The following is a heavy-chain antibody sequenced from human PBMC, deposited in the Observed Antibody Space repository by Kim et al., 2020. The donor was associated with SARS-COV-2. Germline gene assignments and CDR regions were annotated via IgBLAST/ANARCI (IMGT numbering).Heavy chain of an antibody. V-gene: IGHV4-4*02. D-gene: IGHD6-13*01. J-gene: IGHJ3*02. CDR1: GGSISSNNW. CDR3: AREQIGYSSSWYGKAVAFDI. Sequence: SETLSLTCAVSGGSISSNNWWSWVRQPPGKGLEWLGEIYHSGSTNYNPSLKSRVTISVDKSKNQFSLKLSSVTAADTAVYYCAREQIGYSSSWYGKAVAFDIWGHGTMVTVSS. CDR2: IYHSGST.